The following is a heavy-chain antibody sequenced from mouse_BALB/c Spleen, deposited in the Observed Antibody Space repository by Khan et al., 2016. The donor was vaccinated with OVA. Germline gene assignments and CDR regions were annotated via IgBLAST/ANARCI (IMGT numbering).Heavy chain of an antibody. Sequence: QIQLVQSGPELKKPGETIKFFCKASGYTFTNNGVNWVKQAPGKGLKWMGWINTYTGEPTYADDFKGRFAFSLEISASTAYLQFNNLKNEDTATYFCARSIPHYYGSRYFDYWGQGTTLTVSS. V-gene: IGHV9-3-1*01. CDR3: ARSIPHYYGSRYFDY. D-gene: IGHD1-1*01. CDR1: GYTFTNNG. J-gene: IGHJ2*01. CDR2: INTYTGEP.